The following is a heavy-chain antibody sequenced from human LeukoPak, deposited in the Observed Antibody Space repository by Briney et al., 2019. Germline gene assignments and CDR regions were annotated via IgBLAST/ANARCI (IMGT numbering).Heavy chain of an antibody. Sequence: AASVKVSCKASGYTFTGYYMHWVRQAPGQGLEWMGWINPNSGGTNYAQKFQGRVTMTRDTSISTACMELSRLRSDDTAVYYCARDIASRWDEDIVVVLSDYWGQGTLVTVSS. CDR3: ARDIASRWDEDIVVVLSDY. V-gene: IGHV1-2*02. CDR2: INPNSGGT. CDR1: GYTFTGYY. J-gene: IGHJ4*02. D-gene: IGHD2-2*01.